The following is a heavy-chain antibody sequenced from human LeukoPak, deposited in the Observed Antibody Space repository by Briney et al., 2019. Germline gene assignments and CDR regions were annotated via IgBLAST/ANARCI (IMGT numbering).Heavy chain of an antibody. J-gene: IGHJ5*02. V-gene: IGHV3-53*01. CDR2: IYSGGST. Sequence: GGSLRLSCAASGFTFAHAWMSWVRQAPGKGLEWVSVIYSGGSTYYADSVKGRFTISRDNSKNTLYLQMNSLRAEDTAVYYCATTGLLGDIPWGQGTLVTVSS. D-gene: IGHD2-21*01. CDR3: ATTGLLGDIP. CDR1: GFTFAHAW.